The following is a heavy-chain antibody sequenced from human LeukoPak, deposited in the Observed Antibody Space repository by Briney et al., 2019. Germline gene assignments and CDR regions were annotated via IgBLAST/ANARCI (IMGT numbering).Heavy chain of an antibody. J-gene: IGHJ4*02. D-gene: IGHD2-15*01. CDR3: ARAPVTSCRGAFCYPFDI. CDR2: IAGSGGST. Sequence: GGSLRLSCAASGFTFSSYAMIWVRQAPGKGLEWVSVIAGSGGSTDYADSVKGRFTISRDNSKNTLYLQMSSLRTEDTAVYYCARAPVTSCRGAFCYPFDIWGQGTLVTVSS. V-gene: IGHV3-23*01. CDR1: GFTFSSYA.